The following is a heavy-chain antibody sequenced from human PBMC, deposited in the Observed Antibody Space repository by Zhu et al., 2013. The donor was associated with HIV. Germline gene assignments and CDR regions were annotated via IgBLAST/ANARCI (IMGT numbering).Heavy chain of an antibody. D-gene: IGHD2-2*01. CDR3: ARRGSTRRDFDY. V-gene: IGHV4-38-2*01. CDR2: IYHSGST. Sequence: QVQLQESGPGLVKPSETLSLTCAVSGYSISSGYYWGWIRQPPGKGLEWIGSIYHSGSTYYNPSLKSRVTISVDTSKNQFSLKLSSVTAADTAVYYCARRGSTRRDFDYWGQGTLVTGLL. CDR1: GYSISSGYY. J-gene: IGHJ4*02.